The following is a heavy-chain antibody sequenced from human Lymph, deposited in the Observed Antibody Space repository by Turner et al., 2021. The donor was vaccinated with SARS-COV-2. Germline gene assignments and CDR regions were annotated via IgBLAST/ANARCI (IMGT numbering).Heavy chain of an antibody. CDR1: GYTFTGSY. J-gene: IGHJ6*02. CDR3: ARDVERYNDFWSGYSGGYGMDV. D-gene: IGHD3-3*01. Sequence: QVQLVQSGAEVQKPGASVKVSCTASGYTFTGSYMHWVRQAPGQGLEWMGWINPNSGGTNYAQKFQGRVTMTRDTSISAAYMELSRLRSDDTAVYYCARDVERYNDFWSGYSGGYGMDVWGQGTTVTVSS. V-gene: IGHV1-2*02. CDR2: INPNSGGT.